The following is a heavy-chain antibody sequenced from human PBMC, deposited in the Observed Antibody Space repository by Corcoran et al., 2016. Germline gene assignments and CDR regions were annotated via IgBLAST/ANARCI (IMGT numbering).Heavy chain of an antibody. CDR2: IWYDGSNK. Sequence: QVQLVESGGGVVQPGRSLRLSCAASGFTFSSYGMHWVRQAPGKGLEWVAVIWYDGSNKYYADSVKGRFTISRDNSKNTLYLQMNSLSAEDTAVYYCASGIAVAGTNYYYGMDVWGQGTTVTVSS. V-gene: IGHV3-33*01. J-gene: IGHJ6*02. CDR1: GFTFSSYG. D-gene: IGHD6-19*01. CDR3: ASGIAVAGTNYYYGMDV.